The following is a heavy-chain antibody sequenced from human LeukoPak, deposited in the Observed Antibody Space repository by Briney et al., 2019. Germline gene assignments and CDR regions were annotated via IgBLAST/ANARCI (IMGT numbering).Heavy chain of an antibody. CDR1: GFTFSSYS. Sequence: GGSLRLSCAASGFTFSSYSMNWVRQAPGKGLEWVSHISTRSSTIYYAESVEGRFTIARDNAKNSLYLQMNTLRAEDTAVYYCARDRAAPGCYFDLWGRGTLVTVSS. CDR2: ISTRSSTI. J-gene: IGHJ2*01. D-gene: IGHD2-15*01. CDR3: ARDRAAPGCYFDL. V-gene: IGHV3-48*01.